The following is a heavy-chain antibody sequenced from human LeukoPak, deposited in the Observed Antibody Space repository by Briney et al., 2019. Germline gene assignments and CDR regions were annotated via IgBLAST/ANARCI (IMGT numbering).Heavy chain of an antibody. CDR2: ISYDGSNK. J-gene: IGHJ4*02. Sequence: GRSLRLSCAASGFIFSSYGMHWVRQAPGKGLGWVAVISYDGSNKYYADSVKGRFTISRDNSKNTLYLQMNSLRAEDTAVYYCAKDHQDIVVVPAGDGFDYWGQGTLVTVSS. V-gene: IGHV3-30*18. CDR3: AKDHQDIVVVPAGDGFDY. D-gene: IGHD2-2*01. CDR1: GFIFSSYG.